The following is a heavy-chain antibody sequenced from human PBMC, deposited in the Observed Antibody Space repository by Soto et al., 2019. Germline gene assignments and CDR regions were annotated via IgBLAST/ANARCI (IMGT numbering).Heavy chain of an antibody. CDR1: VFTFSSYS. CDR3: ARNGIQVSHEI. J-gene: IGHJ6*01. D-gene: IGHD5-18*01. V-gene: IGHV3-48*02. CDR2: ITTSSHTI. Sequence: PVGSLRLSCASSVFTFSSYSMDCVRQAPGQGLEWISYITTSSHTIYYADSVRGRFTISRDNAKNSLFLQMNSLRDEDTAVYYCARNGIQVSHEIWGQGTTVSVSS.